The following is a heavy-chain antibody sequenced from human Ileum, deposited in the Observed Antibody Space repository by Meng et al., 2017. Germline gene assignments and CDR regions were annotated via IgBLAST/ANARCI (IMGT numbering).Heavy chain of an antibody. V-gene: IGHV3-23*01. D-gene: IGHD1-26*01. Sequence: GESLKISCAASGFTFSCCAMSWVRQAPGKGLEWASTIINNGGNTYYGDSVRGRFTISRDNSKNTLYLQMNSLRAEDTAVYYCAKYTGWELSNWYFDLWGRGTLVTVSS. CDR1: GFTFSCCA. J-gene: IGHJ2*01. CDR2: IINNGGNT. CDR3: AKYTGWELSNWYFDL.